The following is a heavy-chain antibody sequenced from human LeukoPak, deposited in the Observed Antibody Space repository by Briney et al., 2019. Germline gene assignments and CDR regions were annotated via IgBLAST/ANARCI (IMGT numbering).Heavy chain of an antibody. CDR3: ARDWNYGGTFEY. Sequence: GGSLRLSYVASDFTFSRYSMVWVRQAPGKGLEWVSYISGQGSTLYYADSVQGRFTISRDNAMNSLFLQMNSLRVEDTAVYYCARDWNYGGTFEYWGQGTLVTVS. V-gene: IGHV3-48*01. J-gene: IGHJ4*02. CDR1: DFTFSRYS. D-gene: IGHD1-7*01. CDR2: ISGQGSTL.